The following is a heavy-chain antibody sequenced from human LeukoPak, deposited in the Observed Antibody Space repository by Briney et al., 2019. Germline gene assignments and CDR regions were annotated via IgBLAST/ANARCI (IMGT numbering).Heavy chain of an antibody. Sequence: ASAKVSCKASGYTISSYGISWVRQAPGQGLEWMGWISGYNDNTKYYAQKLQGRVTMTTDTSTSTAYMELRSLRSDDTAVYYCARDTKRSRARWENLGFDPWGQGTLVTVSS. D-gene: IGHD1-26*01. CDR2: ISGYNDNT. V-gene: IGHV1-18*01. CDR3: ARDTKRSRARWENLGFDP. CDR1: GYTISSYG. J-gene: IGHJ5*02.